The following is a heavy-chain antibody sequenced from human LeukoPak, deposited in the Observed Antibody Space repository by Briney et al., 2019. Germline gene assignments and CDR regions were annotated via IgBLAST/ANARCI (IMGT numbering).Heavy chain of an antibody. D-gene: IGHD4-17*01. CDR2: IIPIFGTA. V-gene: IGHV1-69*05. CDR3: ARDGATVRRRGYSDY. CDR1: GGTFSSYA. Sequence: ASVKVSCKASGGTFSSYAISWVRQAPGQGLEWMGGIIPIFGTANYAQKFQGRVTITTDESTSTAYMELSSLRSEDTAVYYCARDGATVRRRGYSDYWGQGTLVTVSS. J-gene: IGHJ4*02.